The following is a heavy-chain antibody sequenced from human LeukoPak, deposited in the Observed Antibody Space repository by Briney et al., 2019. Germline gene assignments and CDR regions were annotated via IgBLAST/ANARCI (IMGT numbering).Heavy chain of an antibody. Sequence: ASVKVSCKASGYTFTSYGISWVRQAPGQRLEWMGWINAGNGNTKYSQKFQGRVTITRDTSASTAYMELSSLRSEDTAVYYCARVLRNYYDSSGYFYWGQGTLVTVSS. J-gene: IGHJ4*02. V-gene: IGHV1-3*01. CDR1: GYTFTSYG. D-gene: IGHD3-22*01. CDR2: INAGNGNT. CDR3: ARVLRNYYDSSGYFY.